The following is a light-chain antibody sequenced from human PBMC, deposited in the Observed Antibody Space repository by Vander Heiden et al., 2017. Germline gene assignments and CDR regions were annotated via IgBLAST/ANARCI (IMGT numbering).Light chain of an antibody. CDR2: DDS. CDR3: RVCDRSSDHVV. J-gene: IGLJ2*01. CDR1: KLGSKS. V-gene: IGLV3-21*02. Sequence: SSVPTQPPSVSVAPGQTAQISGGGNKLGSKSVHWYQQKAGQAPLLVFYDDSDRPSGIPERFSGSNSGNTTTLTISRVEAGDEADYYCRVCDRSSDHVVFGGGTKLTVL.